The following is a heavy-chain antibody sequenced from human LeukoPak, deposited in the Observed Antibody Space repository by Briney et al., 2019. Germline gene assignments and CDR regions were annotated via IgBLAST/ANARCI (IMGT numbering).Heavy chain of an antibody. Sequence: SETLSLTCTVSGGSISSSSYYWGWIRQPPGKGLEWIGSIYNSGSTYYDPSLKSRVTISVDTSKNQFSLQLNSVTPEDTAVYYCARDSLYIDGYNYSYYYYYMDVWGKGTTVTISS. J-gene: IGHJ6*03. D-gene: IGHD5-24*01. CDR3: ARDSLYIDGYNYSYYYYYMDV. V-gene: IGHV4-39*02. CDR2: IYNSGST. CDR1: GGSISSSSYY.